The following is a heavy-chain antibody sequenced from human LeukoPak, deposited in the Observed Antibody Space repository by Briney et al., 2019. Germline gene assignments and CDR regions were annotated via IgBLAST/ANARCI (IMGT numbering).Heavy chain of an antibody. CDR1: GFTFRSYR. V-gene: IGHV3-48*01. Sequence: GGSLRLSFAAPGFTFRSYRMTWFRQAPGKGLGWVPYVSSSSSAIYYADSVKGRFTISRDNAKNSLYLQMNSLRAEDTAVYYCARVGRATAHFDYWGQGTLVTVSS. D-gene: IGHD1-26*01. J-gene: IGHJ4*02. CDR3: ARVGRATAHFDY. CDR2: VSSSSSAI.